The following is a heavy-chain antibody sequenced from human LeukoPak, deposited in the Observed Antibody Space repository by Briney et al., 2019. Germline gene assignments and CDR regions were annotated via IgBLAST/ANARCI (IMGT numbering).Heavy chain of an antibody. CDR3: ARIGVRSVIIFGVFDY. Sequence: SETLSLTCSVSGAFISSTSSYRGWIRGPPGKGLEWIGSISYSGTTFYSPSLESRVTISADTSKNQFSLKLSSVTATDTAVYYCARIGVRSVIIFGVFDYWGQGIRVTVSS. D-gene: IGHD3-10*01. V-gene: IGHV4-39*07. CDR1: GAFISSTSSY. J-gene: IGHJ4*02. CDR2: ISYSGTT.